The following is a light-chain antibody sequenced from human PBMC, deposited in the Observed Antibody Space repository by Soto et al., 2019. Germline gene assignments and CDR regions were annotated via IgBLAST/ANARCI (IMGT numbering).Light chain of an antibody. CDR1: QSISNW. Sequence: DIPMTQSPSTLSASVGDRGTITCRTSQSISNWLAWYQQKPGKAPKLLISGASSLESGVPSRFSGSGSGTEFTLTISSLQPDDFATYYCQQYDSYSYTFGQGTKLEIK. V-gene: IGKV1-5*01. CDR3: QQYDSYSYT. J-gene: IGKJ2*01. CDR2: GAS.